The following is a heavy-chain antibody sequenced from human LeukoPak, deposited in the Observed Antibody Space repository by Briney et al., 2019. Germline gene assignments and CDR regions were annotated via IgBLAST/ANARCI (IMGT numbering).Heavy chain of an antibody. CDR1: GFTFSSYG. J-gene: IGHJ5*02. CDR3: AKDPRSPGGSGSYYSFNWFDP. V-gene: IGHV3-30*18. Sequence: PGGSLRLSCAASGFTFSSYGMHWVRQAPGKGLEWVAVISYDGSNKYYADSVKGRFTISRDNSKNTLYLQMNSLRAEDTAVYYCAKDPRSPGGSGSYYSFNWFDPWGQGTLVTVSS. CDR2: ISYDGSNK. D-gene: IGHD3-10*01.